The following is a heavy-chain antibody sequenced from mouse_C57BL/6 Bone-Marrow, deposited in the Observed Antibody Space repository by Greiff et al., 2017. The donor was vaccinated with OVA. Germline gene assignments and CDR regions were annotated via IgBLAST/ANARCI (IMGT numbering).Heavy chain of an antibody. Sequence: QVTLKESGPGILQSSQTLSLTCSSSGFSLSTSGMGVSWIRQPSGKGLEWLAHISWDDDQPYNPSLKSRLTISKDTSRNQVFLKITSVDTAGTATYDCARLLRYYFDYWGQGTTLTVSS. J-gene: IGHJ2*01. CDR2: ISWDDDQ. V-gene: IGHV8-12*01. CDR1: GFSLSTSGMG. CDR3: ARLLRYYFDY. D-gene: IGHD1-1*01.